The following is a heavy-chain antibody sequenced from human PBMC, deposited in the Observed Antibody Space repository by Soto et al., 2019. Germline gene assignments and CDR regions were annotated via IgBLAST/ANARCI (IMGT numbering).Heavy chain of an antibody. J-gene: IGHJ1*01. CDR3: ASWGYCGGDCSNQH. CDR1: GGSISSSNW. D-gene: IGHD2-21*02. V-gene: IGHV4-4*02. CDR2: IYHSGST. Sequence: QVQLQESGPGLVKPSGTLSLTCAVSGGSISSSNWWRWVRQPPVNGLECIGEIYHSGSTNYNPSLKSRVTISVDKSKNQFSLKLSSVTAADTAVYYCASWGYCGGDCSNQHWGQGTLVTVSS.